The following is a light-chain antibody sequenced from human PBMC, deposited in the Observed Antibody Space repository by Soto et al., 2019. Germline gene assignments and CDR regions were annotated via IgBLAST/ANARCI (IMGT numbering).Light chain of an antibody. J-gene: IGLJ3*02. CDR3: SSYTSSGTRV. Sequence: QSALSQPASVSGSPGQSIAISCTGTSSDVGGYKYVSWYQRHPGKAPKLMIYDVSNRPSGISNRFSGSKSGNTASLIISGLQAEDEADYYCSSYTSSGTRVFGGGTKLTVL. CDR1: SSDVGGYKY. V-gene: IGLV2-14*01. CDR2: DVS.